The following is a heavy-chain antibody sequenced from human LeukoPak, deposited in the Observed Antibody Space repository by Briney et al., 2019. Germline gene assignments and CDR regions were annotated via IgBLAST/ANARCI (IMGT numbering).Heavy chain of an antibody. Sequence: GESLRLSCAASGFTVSSNYMSWVRQAPGKGLEWVSAISGSGGSTYYAGSVKGRFTISRDNSKNTLYLQMNSLRAEDTAVYYCAKDTAVAGTLYYFDYWGQGTLVTVSS. CDR3: AKDTAVAGTLYYFDY. CDR1: GFTVSSNY. D-gene: IGHD6-19*01. V-gene: IGHV3-23*01. J-gene: IGHJ4*02. CDR2: ISGSGGST.